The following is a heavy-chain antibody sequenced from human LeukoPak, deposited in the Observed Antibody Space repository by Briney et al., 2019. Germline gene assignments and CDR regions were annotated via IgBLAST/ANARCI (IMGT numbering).Heavy chain of an antibody. V-gene: IGHV1-2*06. CDR3: ARVGDSSGCLSY. CDR1: GYTFTGYY. Sequence: VASVEVSCKASGYTFTGYYMHWVRQAPGQGLEWMGRINPNSGGTNYAQKFQGRVTMTRDTSISTAYMELSRLRSDDTAVYYCARVGDSSGCLSYWGQGTLVTVSS. J-gene: IGHJ4*02. CDR2: INPNSGGT. D-gene: IGHD6-19*01.